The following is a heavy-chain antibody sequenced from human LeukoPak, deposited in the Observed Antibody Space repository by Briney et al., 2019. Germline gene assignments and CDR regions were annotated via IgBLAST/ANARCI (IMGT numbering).Heavy chain of an antibody. CDR3: ARHVGVYSNFFDY. J-gene: IGHJ4*02. V-gene: IGHV3-23*01. Sequence: GGSLRLSCVGSKFTFRDYAMSWVRQAPGKGPEWVSGISGSGGSTYYADSVKGRFTISRDNSRNTLFLQMNSLRAEDTAVYYCARHVGVYSNFFDYWGQGTLVTVSS. CDR2: ISGSGGST. D-gene: IGHD4-11*01. CDR1: KFTFRDYA.